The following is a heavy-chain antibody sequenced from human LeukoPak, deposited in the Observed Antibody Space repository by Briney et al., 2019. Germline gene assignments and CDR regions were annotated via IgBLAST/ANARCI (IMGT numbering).Heavy chain of an antibody. V-gene: IGHV4-34*01. D-gene: IGHD3-22*01. J-gene: IGHJ4*02. CDR1: GGSFSGYY. CDR2: INHSGST. Sequence: SETLSLTCAVYGGSFSGYYWSWIRQPPGKGLEWIGEINHSGSTNYNPSLKSRVTISVDTSKNQFSLKLSSVTAADTAVYYRARRRVVVTAYDYWGQGTLVTVS. CDR3: ARRRVVVTAYDY.